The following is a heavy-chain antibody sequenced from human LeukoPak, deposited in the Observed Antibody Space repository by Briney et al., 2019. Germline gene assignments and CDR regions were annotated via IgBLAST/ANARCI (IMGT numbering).Heavy chain of an antibody. CDR2: IYTSGST. J-gene: IGHJ4*02. CDR1: GGSISSYY. Sequence: SETLSLTCTVSGGSISSYYWSWIRQPAGKGLEWIGRIYTSGSTNYNPSLKSRVTMSVDTSKNQFSLKLSSVTAADTAVYYCARGGPLYSSSWYYFDYWGQGTLVTVSS. D-gene: IGHD6-13*01. CDR3: ARGGPLYSSSWYYFDY. V-gene: IGHV4-4*07.